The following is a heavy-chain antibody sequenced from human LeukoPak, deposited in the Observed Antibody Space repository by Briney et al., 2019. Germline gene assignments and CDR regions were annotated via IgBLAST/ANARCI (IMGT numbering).Heavy chain of an antibody. CDR2: ISSSSSII. V-gene: IGHV3-48*04. Sequence: PGGSLRLSCAASGFTFSSYSMNWVRQAPGKGLEWVSYISSSSSIIYYADSVKGRFTISRDNAKNSVYLQMNSLRAEDTAVYYCARGGTIVVVTAINYWGQGTLATVSS. CDR1: GFTFSSYS. CDR3: ARGGTIVVVTAINY. J-gene: IGHJ4*02. D-gene: IGHD2-21*02.